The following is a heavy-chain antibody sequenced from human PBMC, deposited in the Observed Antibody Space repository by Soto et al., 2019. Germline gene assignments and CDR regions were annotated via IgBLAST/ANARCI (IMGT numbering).Heavy chain of an antibody. CDR3: ARHGDRDIVVVPAAPLDY. V-gene: IGHV4-59*08. Sequence: PSETLSLTCTVSVGSISSYYWSWIRQPPGKGLEWIGYIYYSGSTNYNPSLKSRVTISVDTSKNQFSLKLSSVTAADTAVYYCARHGDRDIVVVPAAPLDYWGQGTLVTVSS. CDR1: VGSISSYY. J-gene: IGHJ4*02. CDR2: IYYSGST. D-gene: IGHD2-2*01.